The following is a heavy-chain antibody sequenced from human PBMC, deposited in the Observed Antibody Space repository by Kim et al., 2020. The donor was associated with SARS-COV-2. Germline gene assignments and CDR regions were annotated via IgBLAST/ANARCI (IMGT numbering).Heavy chain of an antibody. Sequence: SVKGRFTISRDNSMNSLYLQINSLRAEDTAVYYCARDHIAAAGAYYGMDVWGQGTTVTVSS. V-gene: IGHV3-11*06. CDR3: ARDHIAAAGAYYGMDV. J-gene: IGHJ6*02. D-gene: IGHD6-13*01.